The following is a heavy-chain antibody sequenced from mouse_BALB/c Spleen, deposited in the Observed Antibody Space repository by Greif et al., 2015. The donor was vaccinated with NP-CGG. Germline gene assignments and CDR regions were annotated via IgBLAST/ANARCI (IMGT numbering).Heavy chain of an antibody. J-gene: IGHJ2*01. CDR3: ARDGYDEEFDY. Sequence: EVQLQQSGAELVKPGASVKLSCTASGFNIKDTYMHWVKQRPEQGLEWIGRIDPANGNTKYDPKLQGKATITADTSSNTAYLQLSSLTSEDTAVYYCARDGYDEEFDYWGQGTTLTVSS. CDR1: GFNIKDTY. CDR2: IDPANGNT. V-gene: IGHV14-3*02. D-gene: IGHD2-2*01.